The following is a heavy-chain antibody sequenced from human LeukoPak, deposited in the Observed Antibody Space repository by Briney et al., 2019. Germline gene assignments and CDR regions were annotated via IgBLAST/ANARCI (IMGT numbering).Heavy chain of an antibody. CDR2: IYYSGST. J-gene: IGHJ4*02. CDR3: ARVERATIFDF. Sequence: SETLTLTCTVSGYSISSGYYWGWIRQPPGKGLEWIGYIYYSGSTNYNPSLKSRVTISVDTSKNQFSLKLSSVTAADTAVYYCARVERATIFDFWGQGTLVTVSS. V-gene: IGHV4-61*01. D-gene: IGHD5-24*01. CDR1: GYSISSGYY.